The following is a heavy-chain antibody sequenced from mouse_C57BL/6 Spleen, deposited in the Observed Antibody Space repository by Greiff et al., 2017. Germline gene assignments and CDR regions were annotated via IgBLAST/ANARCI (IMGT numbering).Heavy chain of an antibody. CDR2: IYPRSGNT. CDR3: ARDGEDYDYAYAMDY. J-gene: IGHJ4*01. V-gene: IGHV1-81*01. D-gene: IGHD2-4*01. CDR1: GYTFTSYG. Sequence: QVQLQQSGAELARPGASVKLSCKASGYTFTSYGISWVKQRTGQGLEWIGEIYPRSGNTYYNEKFKGKATLTADKSSSTAYMELRSLTSEDSAVYFCARDGEDYDYAYAMDYWGQGTSVTVSS.